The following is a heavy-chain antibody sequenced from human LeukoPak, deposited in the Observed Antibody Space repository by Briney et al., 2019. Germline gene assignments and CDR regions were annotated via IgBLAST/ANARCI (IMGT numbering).Heavy chain of an antibody. Sequence: ASVKVSCKTFGHTFTHYGFSWVRQAPGQGLEWMGWFSGYNGDTHYAQNLQGSVTMTSDTSTSTVYMELRSPTSDGTAVYYCARDPTNTSGRYVYFDYWGQGTLVTVSS. CDR2: FSGYNGDT. CDR1: GHTFTHYG. J-gene: IGHJ4*02. V-gene: IGHV1-18*01. D-gene: IGHD6-19*01. CDR3: ARDPTNTSGRYVYFDY.